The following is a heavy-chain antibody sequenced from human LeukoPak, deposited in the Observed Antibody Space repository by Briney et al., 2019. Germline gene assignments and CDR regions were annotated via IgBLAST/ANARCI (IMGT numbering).Heavy chain of an antibody. CDR3: AALDHGHDY. J-gene: IGHJ4*02. CDR1: GFTFSSYW. Sequence: PGGSLRLSCAASGFTFSSYWMHWVRQVPGRGLVWVSRINSDGSSTAYADSVKGRFTISGDNGKDTLYLQMNSLRAEDTAVYYCAALDHGHDYWGQGTLVTVSS. V-gene: IGHV3-74*01. CDR2: INSDGSST.